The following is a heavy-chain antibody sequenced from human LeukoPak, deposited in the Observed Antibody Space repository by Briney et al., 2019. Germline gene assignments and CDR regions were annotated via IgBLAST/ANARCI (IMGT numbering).Heavy chain of an antibody. J-gene: IGHJ1*01. D-gene: IGHD3-22*01. Sequence: GGSLRLSCAASGFTFSSYAVSWVRQAPGKGLEWVSAISGSGGSTYYADSVKGRFTISRDNSKNTLYLQMNSLRAEDTAVYYCAKDSLDSSGYYPSEYFQHWGQGTLVTVSS. V-gene: IGHV3-23*01. CDR3: AKDSLDSSGYYPSEYFQH. CDR2: ISGSGGST. CDR1: GFTFSSYA.